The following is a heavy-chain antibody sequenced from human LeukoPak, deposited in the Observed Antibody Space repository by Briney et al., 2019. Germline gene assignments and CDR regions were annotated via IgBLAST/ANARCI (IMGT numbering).Heavy chain of an antibody. V-gene: IGHV4-39*01. D-gene: IGHD3-10*01. CDR3: ARHRSNYYGSGISYFDY. J-gene: IGHJ4*02. Sequence: SETLSLTCTVSGGSISSSSYYWGWIRPPPGKGLEWIGSIYYSGGTYYDPSLKSRVTISVGTSKNQFSLKLRSVTAADTAVYYCARHRSNYYGSGISYFDYWGQGTLVTVSS. CDR2: IYYSGGT. CDR1: GGSISSSSYY.